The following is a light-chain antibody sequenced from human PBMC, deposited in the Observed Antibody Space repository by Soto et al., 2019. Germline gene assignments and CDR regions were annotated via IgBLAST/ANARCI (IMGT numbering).Light chain of an antibody. CDR1: QSVSSN. CDR2: GAS. V-gene: IGKV3-15*01. Sequence: KVMTQSPATLSVSPGERATLSCRASQSVSSNLAWYQQKPGQAPRLLIYGASSRATDIPGRFSGSGSGTEFTLTISSLQSEDFAVYYCQQYDNWPITFGQGTRLEIK. CDR3: QQYDNWPIT. J-gene: IGKJ5*01.